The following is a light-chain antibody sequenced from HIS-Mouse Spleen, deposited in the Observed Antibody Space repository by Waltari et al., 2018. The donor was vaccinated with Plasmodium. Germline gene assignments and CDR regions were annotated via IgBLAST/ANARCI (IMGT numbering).Light chain of an antibody. CDR2: EGS. CDR3: CSYAGSSTYV. CDR1: SSDVGRYNL. Sequence: QSALTQPASVSGSPGPSITISCTGTSSDVGRYNLVSWYQQHPGKAPKLMIYEGSKRPSGVSNRVSGSKSGNTASLTISGLQAEDEADYYCCSYAGSSTYVFGTGTKVTVL. J-gene: IGLJ1*01. V-gene: IGLV2-23*01.